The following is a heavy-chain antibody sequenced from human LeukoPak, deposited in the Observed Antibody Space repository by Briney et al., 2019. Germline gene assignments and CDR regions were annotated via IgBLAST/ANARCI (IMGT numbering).Heavy chain of an antibody. D-gene: IGHD3-22*01. Sequence: ASAKVSCKASGYTFTSYGISWVRQAPGQGLEWMGWISAYNGNTNYAQKLQGRVTMTTDTSTSTAYMELRSLRSDDTAVYYCAREIDSSGYYLFDYWGQGTLVTVSS. J-gene: IGHJ4*02. CDR2: ISAYNGNT. CDR1: GYTFTSYG. CDR3: AREIDSSGYYLFDY. V-gene: IGHV1-18*01.